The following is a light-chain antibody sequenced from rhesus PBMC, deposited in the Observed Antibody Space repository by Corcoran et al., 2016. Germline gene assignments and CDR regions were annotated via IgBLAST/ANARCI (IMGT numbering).Light chain of an antibody. CDR2: GAS. V-gene: IGKV3-42*01. Sequence: EIVMTQSPATLSLSPGERATLSCRASQSVSSSLAWYQQKPGQAPKLLLYGASSRAPGIPDRVIGSGSGTEFTLTISSLEPEDVGVYYCQQDYSWPRTFGQGTKVEIK. CDR3: QQDYSWPRT. J-gene: IGKJ1*01. CDR1: QSVSSS.